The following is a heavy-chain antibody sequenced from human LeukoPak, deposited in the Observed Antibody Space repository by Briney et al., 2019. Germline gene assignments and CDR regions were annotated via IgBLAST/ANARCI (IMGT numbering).Heavy chain of an antibody. Sequence: GGSLTLSCAASGFTFSIYAMSWVRQAPGKGLEWVSPISGSGYSTYYADSVKGRFTISRDNSKNTLYLQMNSLRAEDTAIYYCAKGGKWEPSGWLDYWGQGTLVTVSS. J-gene: IGHJ4*02. CDR1: GFTFSIYA. CDR3: AKGGKWEPSGWLDY. V-gene: IGHV3-23*01. D-gene: IGHD1-26*01. CDR2: ISGSGYST.